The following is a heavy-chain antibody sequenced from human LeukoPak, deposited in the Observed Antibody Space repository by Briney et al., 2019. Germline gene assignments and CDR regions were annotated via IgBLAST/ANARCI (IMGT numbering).Heavy chain of an antibody. V-gene: IGHV1-8*03. CDR2: MNPNSGNT. Sequence: ASVKVSCKASGYSFTNYDINWVRQATGQGLEWMGWMNPNSGNTGYAQKFQGRVTITRNTSISTAYMELSSLRSEDTAVYYCARNLPYDYGDYGLDYWGQGTLVTVSS. CDR3: ARNLPYDYGDYGLDY. CDR1: GYSFTNYD. D-gene: IGHD4-17*01. J-gene: IGHJ4*02.